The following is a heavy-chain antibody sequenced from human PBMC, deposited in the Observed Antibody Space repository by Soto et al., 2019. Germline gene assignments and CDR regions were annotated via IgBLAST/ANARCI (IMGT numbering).Heavy chain of an antibody. CDR2: IYYSGST. CDR1: GGSISSGGYY. CDR3: ARTVYGDYVPNFDY. J-gene: IGHJ4*02. Sequence: PSETLSLTCTVSGGSISSGGYYWSWIRQHPGKGLEWIGYIYYSGSTYYKPSLKSRVTISVDTSKNQFSLKLSSVTAADTAVYYCARTVYGDYVPNFDYWGQGTLVTVSS. D-gene: IGHD4-17*01. V-gene: IGHV4-31*03.